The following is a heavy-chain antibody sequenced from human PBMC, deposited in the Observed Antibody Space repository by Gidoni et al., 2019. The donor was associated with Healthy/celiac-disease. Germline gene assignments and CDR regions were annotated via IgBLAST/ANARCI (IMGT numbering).Heavy chain of an antibody. Sequence: QVQLQESGPGLVKPSETLSLTCTVSGGSISSYYWSWIRQPPGKGLEWIGYIYYSGSTNYNPSLKSRVTISVDTSKNQFSLKLSSVTAADTAVYYCASGRIVGATYDYWGQGTLVTVSS. CDR2: IYYSGST. V-gene: IGHV4-59*01. CDR1: GGSISSYY. CDR3: ASGRIVGATYDY. J-gene: IGHJ4*02. D-gene: IGHD1-26*01.